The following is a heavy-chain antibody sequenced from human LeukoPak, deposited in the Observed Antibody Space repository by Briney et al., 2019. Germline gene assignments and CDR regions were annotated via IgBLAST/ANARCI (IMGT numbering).Heavy chain of an antibody. J-gene: IGHJ4*02. Sequence: GGSLRLSCAASGFSFSHYYMSWIRQAPGKGLEWVSYISSSGSTIYYADSVKGRFTISRDNAKNSLYLQMNSLRAEDTAVYYCAREITGGYFWDYWGQGTLVTVSS. D-gene: IGHD6-13*01. V-gene: IGHV3-11*01. CDR3: AREITGGYFWDY. CDR2: ISSSGSTI. CDR1: GFSFSHYY.